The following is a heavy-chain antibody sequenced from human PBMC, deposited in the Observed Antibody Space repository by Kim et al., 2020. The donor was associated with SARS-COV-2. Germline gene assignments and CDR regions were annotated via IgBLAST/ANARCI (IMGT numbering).Heavy chain of an antibody. J-gene: IGHJ4*02. CDR2: IIPIFGTA. Sequence: SVKVSCKASGGTFSSYAINWVRQAPGQGLEWMGGIIPIFGTANYAQKFQGRVTITADESTSTAYMELSSLRSEDTAVYYCARGKRLGELSLYWGQGTLVTVSS. CDR1: GGTFSSYA. D-gene: IGHD3-16*02. CDR3: ARGKRLGELSLY. V-gene: IGHV1-69*13.